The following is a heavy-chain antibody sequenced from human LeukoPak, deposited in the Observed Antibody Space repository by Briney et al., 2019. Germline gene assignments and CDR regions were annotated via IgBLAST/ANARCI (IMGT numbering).Heavy chain of an antibody. V-gene: IGHV4-39*02. Sequence: SETLSLTCTVSGDSVSSRNYLWGWIRQPPGKGLEWIGYVDYSGSTYYDPSLRGRVTISLDTSKNHFSLNLNSVSDADTAIYYCARYSRSFGWFDPWGRGTLVTVSS. CDR2: VDYSGST. CDR1: GDSVSSRNYL. CDR3: ARYSRSFGWFDP. D-gene: IGHD6-6*01. J-gene: IGHJ5*02.